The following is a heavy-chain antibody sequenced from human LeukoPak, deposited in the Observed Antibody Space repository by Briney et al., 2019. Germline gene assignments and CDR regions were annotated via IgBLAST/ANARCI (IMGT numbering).Heavy chain of an antibody. CDR3: AKDYWGDTIFSPWWFDP. Sequence: PGGSLRLSCAASGFTFSDFYMNWLRQAPGKGLEWVSYISGSGSDTNYADSVKGRFTISRDNAKNSFYLQMNNLRVEDTAVYYCAKDYWGDTIFSPWWFDPWGQGTLVTVSS. J-gene: IGHJ5*02. CDR1: GFTFSDFY. V-gene: IGHV3-11*05. D-gene: IGHD3-9*01. CDR2: ISGSGSDT.